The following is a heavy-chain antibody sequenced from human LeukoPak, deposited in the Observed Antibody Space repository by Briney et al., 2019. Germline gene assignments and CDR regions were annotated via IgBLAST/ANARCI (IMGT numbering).Heavy chain of an antibody. J-gene: IGHJ4*02. CDR2: INPNNGAI. D-gene: IGHD1-26*01. Sequence: ASVKVSCKASGYTSNGYYMHWVRQAPGQGIEWMGCINPNNGAINYAQKFQGRVTMTRDTSISTAYMELSRLRSDDTAVYYCARVREWEEISGAIPDYFDYWGQGTLVTVSS. CDR3: ARVREWEEISGAIPDYFDY. CDR1: GYTSNGYY. V-gene: IGHV1-2*02.